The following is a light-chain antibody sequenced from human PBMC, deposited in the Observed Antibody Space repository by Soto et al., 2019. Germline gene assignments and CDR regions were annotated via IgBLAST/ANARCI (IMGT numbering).Light chain of an antibody. Sequence: LEMTQSPDNLARSPGGAATLSCRASQPVSDKLAWYQQKPGQAPRLLIYGASARALGIPARFSGSGSGTEFSFTVTSLQSEDFEAYYCQQYAQWPITFGQGTRLEIK. CDR3: QQYAQWPIT. J-gene: IGKJ5*01. V-gene: IGKV3-15*01. CDR2: GAS. CDR1: QPVSDK.